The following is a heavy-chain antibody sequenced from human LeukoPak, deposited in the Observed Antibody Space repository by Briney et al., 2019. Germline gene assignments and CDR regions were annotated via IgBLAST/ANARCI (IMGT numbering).Heavy chain of an antibody. V-gene: IGHV4-34*01. Sequence: ETLSLTCAVYGGSFSGYYWSWIRQPPGKGLEWIGEINHSGSTNYNRSLKSRVTISVDTSKNQFSLKLSSVTAADTAVYYCARGLRYFDWLFRFDPWGQGTLVTVSS. CDR3: ARGLRYFDWLFRFDP. J-gene: IGHJ5*02. CDR1: GGSFSGYY. D-gene: IGHD3-9*01. CDR2: INHSGST.